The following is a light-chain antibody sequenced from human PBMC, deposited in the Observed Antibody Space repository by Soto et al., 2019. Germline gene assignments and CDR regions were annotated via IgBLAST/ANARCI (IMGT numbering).Light chain of an antibody. Sequence: IQVTQSPPSLSATVGDRVTITCRASQTIDSYLNWFQQKPGMAPKLLIYAASKLQSGVPSRFRGSGSGTDFTLTIDTLQPDDFASYYCQQTRSGITFGQGTRLEIK. V-gene: IGKV1-39*01. J-gene: IGKJ5*01. CDR2: AAS. CDR1: QTIDSY. CDR3: QQTRSGIT.